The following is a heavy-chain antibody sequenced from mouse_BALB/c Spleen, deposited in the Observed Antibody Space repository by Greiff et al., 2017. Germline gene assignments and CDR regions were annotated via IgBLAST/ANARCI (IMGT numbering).Heavy chain of an antibody. CDR2: ISYSGST. V-gene: IGHV3-2*02. CDR3: ARAYRYADY. J-gene: IGHJ2*01. CDR1: GYSITSDYA. D-gene: IGHD2-14*01. Sequence: VQLQQSGPGLVKPSQSLSLTCTVTGYSITSDYAWNWIRQFPGNKLEWMGYISYSGSTSYNPSLKSRISITRDTSKNQFFLQLNSVTTEDTATYYCARAYRYADYWGQGTTLTVSS.